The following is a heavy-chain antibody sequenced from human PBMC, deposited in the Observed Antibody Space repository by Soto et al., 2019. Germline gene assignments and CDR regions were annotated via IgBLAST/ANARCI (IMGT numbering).Heavy chain of an antibody. D-gene: IGHD2-2*01. Sequence: QLQLQESGPGLVKPSDTLSLTCTVSGVSIRSSSYYWGWIRQPPGKGLEWIGSIYYSGSTYYNPSLKSRVTISVDTSKHQFSLELSSVAAADTAVYYCARSDPPRSSLPPYYYYNGMDVWGQGTTVIVSS. CDR3: ARSDPPRSSLPPYYYYNGMDV. J-gene: IGHJ6*02. CDR2: IYYSGST. CDR1: GVSIRSSSYY. V-gene: IGHV4-39*01.